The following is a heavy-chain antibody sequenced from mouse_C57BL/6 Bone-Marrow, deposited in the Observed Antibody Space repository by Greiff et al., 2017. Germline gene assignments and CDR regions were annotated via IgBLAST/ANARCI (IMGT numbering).Heavy chain of an antibody. CDR1: GYTFTSYG. Sequence: QVQLQQSGAELARPGASVKLSCKASGYTFTSYGISWVKQRTGQGLEWIGELYPRSGNTYYNEKFKGKATLTADKSSSTAYMELRSLKSEDSAVYFCANYYYCSSYDAMDYWGQGTSVTVSS. D-gene: IGHD1-1*01. CDR3: ANYYYCSSYDAMDY. CDR2: LYPRSGNT. V-gene: IGHV1-81*01. J-gene: IGHJ4*01.